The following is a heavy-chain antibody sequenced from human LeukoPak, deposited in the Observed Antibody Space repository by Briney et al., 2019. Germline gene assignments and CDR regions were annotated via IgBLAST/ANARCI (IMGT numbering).Heavy chain of an antibody. CDR1: GFILSNCA. CDR2: ISGSGGST. J-gene: IGHJ4*02. Sequence: GGSLRLSCAASGFILSNCAMTWVRQAPGKGLEWVSAISGSGGSTYYADSVKGRFTISRDNSKNTLYLQMNSLRAEDTAVYYCAKDLPPIAAANPDYWGQGTLVTVSS. V-gene: IGHV3-23*01. D-gene: IGHD6-13*01. CDR3: AKDLPPIAAANPDY.